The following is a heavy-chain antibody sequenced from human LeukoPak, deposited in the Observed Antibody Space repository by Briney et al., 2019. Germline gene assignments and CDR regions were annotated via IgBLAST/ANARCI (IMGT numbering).Heavy chain of an antibody. J-gene: IGHJ6*02. CDR1: GFTVSSNY. Sequence: GGSLRLSCAASGFTVSSNYMSWVRQAPGKGLEWVSVIYSGGSTYYADSVKGRFTISRDNSKNTLYLQVNSLRAEDTAVYYCARDLGSGSYYTPDYYYYYGMDVWGQGTTVTVSS. V-gene: IGHV3-53*01. CDR2: IYSGGST. CDR3: ARDLGSGSYYTPDYYYYYGMDV. D-gene: IGHD3-10*02.